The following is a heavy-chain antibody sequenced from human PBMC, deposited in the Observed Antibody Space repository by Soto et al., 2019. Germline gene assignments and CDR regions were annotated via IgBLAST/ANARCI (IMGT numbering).Heavy chain of an antibody. Sequence: QVQLVQSGAEVKKPGSSVKVSCKASGYTFTSYGISWVRQAPGQGLERMGWISAYNGNTNYAQKLQGRVTMTTDRSTSKACMELGRLRSDDTAVYYCGSSTRITGNTCGRWGQGTRVTGSS. J-gene: IGHJ4*02. CDR3: GSSTRITGNTCGR. CDR1: GYTFTSYG. CDR2: ISAYNGNT. V-gene: IGHV1-18*01. D-gene: IGHD1-20*01.